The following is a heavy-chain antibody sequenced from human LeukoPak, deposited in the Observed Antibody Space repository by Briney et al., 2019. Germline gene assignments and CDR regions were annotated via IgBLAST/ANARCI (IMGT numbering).Heavy chain of an antibody. CDR1: GGTFSSYA. J-gene: IGHJ5*02. Sequence: GATVKVSCKASGGTFSSYAISWVRQAPGQGLVWMGGIIPIFGTANYAQKFQGRVTITTDESTSTAYMELSSLRSEDTAVYYCARYANPRFNWNSDWFDPWGQGTLVTVSS. D-gene: IGHD1/OR15-1a*01. CDR2: IIPIFGTA. V-gene: IGHV1-69*05. CDR3: ARYANPRFNWNSDWFDP.